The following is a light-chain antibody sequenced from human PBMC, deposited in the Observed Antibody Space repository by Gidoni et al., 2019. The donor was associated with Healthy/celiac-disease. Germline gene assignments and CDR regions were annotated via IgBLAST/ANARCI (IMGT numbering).Light chain of an antibody. CDR1: SSIIGSNT. Sequence: QSGLTQPPSPSGTPGPRVTLSCSGSSSIIGSNTVTWYQQLPGTAPKLLIYSNNQRPSGVPDRFSGSKSGTSASLAISGLQSEDEADYYCAALDDSLNALVFGTGTKVTVL. CDR2: SNN. J-gene: IGLJ1*01. CDR3: AALDDSLNALV. V-gene: IGLV1-44*01.